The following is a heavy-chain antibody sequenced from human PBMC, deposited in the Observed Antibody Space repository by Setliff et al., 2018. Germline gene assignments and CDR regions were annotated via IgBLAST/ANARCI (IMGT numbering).Heavy chain of an antibody. J-gene: IGHJ4*02. V-gene: IGHV4-39*07. CDR1: GGSISNSTFY. CDR3: ARGRNIAARLLDS. Sequence: PSETLSLTCTVSGGSISNSTFYWGWIRQPPGKGLEWIGSINYYGSIFDDGTTYSTYYNPSLKSRATISIDTSKDQFSLKLISMTAADTAVYYCARGRNIAARLLDSWGQGTPVTVSS. CDR2: INYYGSIFDDGTTYST. D-gene: IGHD6-6*01.